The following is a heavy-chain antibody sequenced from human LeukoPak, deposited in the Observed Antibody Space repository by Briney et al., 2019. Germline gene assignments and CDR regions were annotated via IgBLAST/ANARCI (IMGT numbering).Heavy chain of an antibody. J-gene: IGHJ4*02. Sequence: PSETLSLTCSVSGDSISSRSYYGGWIRQPPGKGLEWIGNIYYSGTTFYNPSLKSRVTISVDTSKNQFSLKLSSATAADTAVYYCARVPRITMIARRPYYFDYWGQGTLVTVSS. D-gene: IGHD3-22*01. CDR3: ARVPRITMIARRPYYFDY. V-gene: IGHV4-39*07. CDR2: IYYSGTT. CDR1: GDSISSRSYY.